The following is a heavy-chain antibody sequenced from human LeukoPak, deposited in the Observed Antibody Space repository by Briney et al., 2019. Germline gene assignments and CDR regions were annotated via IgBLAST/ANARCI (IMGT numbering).Heavy chain of an antibody. Sequence: GGSLRLSCAASGFTVSSNYMSWVRQAPGKGLEWVSVIYSGGSTYYADSVKGRFTISRDNSKNTLYLQMNSLRAEDTAVYYCAISIRRYDILTGPLDYWGQGTLVTVSS. CDR1: GFTVSSNY. J-gene: IGHJ4*02. CDR2: IYSGGST. V-gene: IGHV3-53*01. CDR3: AISIRRYDILTGPLDY. D-gene: IGHD3-9*01.